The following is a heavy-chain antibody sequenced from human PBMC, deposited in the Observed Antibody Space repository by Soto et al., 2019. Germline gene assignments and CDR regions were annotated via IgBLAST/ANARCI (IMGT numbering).Heavy chain of an antibody. CDR3: AKAAGGGYGDYVGSWFDP. V-gene: IGHV3-23*01. CDR2: ISGSGGST. J-gene: IGHJ5*02. CDR1: GFTFSSYA. D-gene: IGHD4-17*01. Sequence: EVQLLESGGGLVQPGGSLRLSCAASGFTFSSYAMSWVRQAPGKGLEWFSAISGSGGSTYYADSVKGRFTISRDNSKNTLSLQMHSLRAEDTAVYSCAKAAGGGYGDYVGSWFDPWGQGTLVTVSS.